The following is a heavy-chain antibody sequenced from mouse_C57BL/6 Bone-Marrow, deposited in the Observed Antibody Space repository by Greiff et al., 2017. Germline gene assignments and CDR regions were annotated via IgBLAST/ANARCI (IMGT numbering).Heavy chain of an antibody. Sequence: VQLQQPGAELVRPGSSVKLSCKASGYTFTSYWMHWVKQRPIQGLEWIGNIDPTDSGTNYNQKFKDKATMTVDKSSSTAYMQLSSLTSEDSAVYYCARGYDYVMDYWGQGTSVTVSS. CDR1: GYTFTSYW. D-gene: IGHD1-1*02. J-gene: IGHJ4*01. CDR3: ARGYDYVMDY. V-gene: IGHV1-52*01. CDR2: IDPTDSGT.